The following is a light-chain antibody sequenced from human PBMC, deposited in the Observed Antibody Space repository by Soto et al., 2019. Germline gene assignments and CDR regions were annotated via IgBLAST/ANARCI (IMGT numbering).Light chain of an antibody. CDR1: QSVNNY. Sequence: EIVFTQSPATLSLSPGESATLSCRASQSVNNYLYWYQQKPGQAPRLIISAASNRATGIPARFSGSGSETDFTLTITNLEPEDFAVYYCQQHRSWPPITFGQGTRLEIK. CDR3: QQHRSWPPIT. J-gene: IGKJ5*01. CDR2: AAS. V-gene: IGKV3-11*01.